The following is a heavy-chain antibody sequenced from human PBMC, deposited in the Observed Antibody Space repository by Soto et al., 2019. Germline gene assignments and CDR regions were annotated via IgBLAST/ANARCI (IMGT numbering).Heavy chain of an antibody. J-gene: IGHJ3*02. V-gene: IGHV3-23*01. D-gene: IGHD6-19*01. Sequence: PGGSLRLSCAASGFTFSSYAMSWVRQAPGKGLEWVSAISGSGGSTYYADSVKGRFTISRDNSKNTLYLQMNSLRAEDTAVYYCATEKGIAVAGPSDAFDIWGQGTMVTVSS. CDR1: GFTFSSYA. CDR3: ATEKGIAVAGPSDAFDI. CDR2: ISGSGGST.